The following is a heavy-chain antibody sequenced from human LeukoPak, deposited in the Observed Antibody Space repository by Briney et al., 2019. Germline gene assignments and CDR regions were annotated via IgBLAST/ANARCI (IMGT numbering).Heavy chain of an antibody. CDR2: ISYDGSNK. D-gene: IGHD3-10*01. Sequence: GGSLRLSCAAPGFTFSSYGMHWVRQAPGKGPEWVAVISYDGSNKYYADSVKGRFTISRDNSKNTLYLQMNSLRAEDTAVYYCAKDYGLPSGMDVWGQGTTVTVSS. CDR1: GFTFSSYG. J-gene: IGHJ6*02. CDR3: AKDYGLPSGMDV. V-gene: IGHV3-30*18.